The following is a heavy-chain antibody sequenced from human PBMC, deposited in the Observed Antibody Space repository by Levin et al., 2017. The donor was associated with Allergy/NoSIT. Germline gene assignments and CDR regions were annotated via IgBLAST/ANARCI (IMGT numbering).Heavy chain of an antibody. V-gene: IGHV6-1*01. CDR2: TYYRSKWYN. J-gene: IGHJ4*02. Sequence: ASETLSLTCAISGDSVSSNSAAWNWIRQSPSRGLEWLGRTYYRSKWYNDYAVSVKSRITINPDTSKNQFSLQLNSVTPEDTAVYYCARDPYYDFWSGYSRFDYWGQGTLVTVSS. CDR3: ARDPYYDFWSGYSRFDY. CDR1: GDSVSSNSAA. D-gene: IGHD3-3*01.